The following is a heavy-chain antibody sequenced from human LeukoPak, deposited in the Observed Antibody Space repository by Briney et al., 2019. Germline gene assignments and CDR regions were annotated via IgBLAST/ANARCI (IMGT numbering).Heavy chain of an antibody. D-gene: IGHD6-19*01. V-gene: IGHV3-7*03. Sequence: GGSLRLSCVASGFTFGKYWMSWVRQAPGKGLEWVANIKLDGSEKNYVDSVKGRFTISRDNSMNTLYLQMNSLRAEDTAVYYCAKDRLLGRSSGWYWDYWGQGTLVTVSS. CDR2: IKLDGSEK. CDR3: AKDRLLGRSSGWYWDY. CDR1: GFTFGKYW. J-gene: IGHJ4*02.